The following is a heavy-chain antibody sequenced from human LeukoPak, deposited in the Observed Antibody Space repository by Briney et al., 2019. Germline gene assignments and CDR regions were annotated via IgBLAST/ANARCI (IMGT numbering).Heavy chain of an antibody. V-gene: IGHV3-21*01. CDR3: ARISATYFDAFDI. D-gene: IGHD3-10*01. Sequence: GSLRLSCAASGFTFYDYGMTWVRQAPGKGLEWVSTISGSGLSTYYADSVKGRFTISRDNAKNSLYLQMNSLRAEDTAVYYCARISATYFDAFDIWGQGTVVTVSS. CDR2: ISGSGLST. CDR1: GFTFYDYG. J-gene: IGHJ3*02.